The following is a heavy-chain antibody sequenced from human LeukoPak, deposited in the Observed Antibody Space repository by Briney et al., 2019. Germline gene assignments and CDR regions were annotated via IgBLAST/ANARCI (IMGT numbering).Heavy chain of an antibody. D-gene: IGHD3-22*01. J-gene: IGHJ4*02. CDR2: ISGSGGST. CDR3: AGSGYYYGYFDY. V-gene: IGHV3-23*01. CDR1: GFTFSSYA. Sequence: GGSLRLSCAASGFTFSSYAMSWVRQAPGKGLEWVSAISGSGGSTYYADSVKGRFTNSRDNSKNTLYLQMNSLRAEDTAVYYCAGSGYYYGYFDYWGQGTLVTVSS.